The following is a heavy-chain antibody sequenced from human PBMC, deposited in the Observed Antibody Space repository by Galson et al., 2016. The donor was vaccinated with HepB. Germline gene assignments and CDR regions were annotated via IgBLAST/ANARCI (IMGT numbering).Heavy chain of an antibody. D-gene: IGHD6-19*01. J-gene: IGHJ3*02. CDR1: GFSFRSHA. CDR3: ARMRYSSGWLDGFDI. V-gene: IGHV3-21*01. Sequence: SLRLSCAVSGFSFRSHAMNWVRQAPGKGLEWVSCISSGSSYIYYADSVKGRFTISRDNAKNSLYLQMNSLRVEDTAMYYCARMRYSSGWLDGFDIWGQGTMVTVSS. CDR2: ISSGSSYI.